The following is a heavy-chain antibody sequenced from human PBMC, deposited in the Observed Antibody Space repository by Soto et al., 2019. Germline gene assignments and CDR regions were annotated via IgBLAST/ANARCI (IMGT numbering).Heavy chain of an antibody. V-gene: IGHV3-11*01. CDR2: ISTSGDTI. J-gene: IGHJ5*02. D-gene: IGHD6-6*01. CDR1: GFIFRDYF. CDR3: AKGLGFSSSSWFDP. Sequence: QVKLVESGGGLVKPGGFLRLSCAASGFIFRDYFMSWFRQAPGKGLEWLSYISTSGDTIEYTDSVQGRFTMSRDNARNLVYLQMNSLRVDDTAVYYCAKGLGFSSSSWFDPWGQGTLVTVSS.